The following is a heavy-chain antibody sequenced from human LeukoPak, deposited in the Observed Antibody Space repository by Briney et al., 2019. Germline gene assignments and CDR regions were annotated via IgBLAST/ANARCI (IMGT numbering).Heavy chain of an antibody. Sequence: GGSLRLSCTASGFTFGDYAMSWVRQAPGKGLEWVGFIRSKAYGGTTEYAASVKGRFTISRDDSKSIAYLQMNSLKTEDPDMYYCTRDPRGSYGPDAFYIWGQGTMVTVSS. D-gene: IGHD1-26*01. J-gene: IGHJ3*02. CDR3: TRDPRGSYGPDAFYI. CDR2: IRSKAYGGTT. V-gene: IGHV3-49*04. CDR1: GFTFGDYA.